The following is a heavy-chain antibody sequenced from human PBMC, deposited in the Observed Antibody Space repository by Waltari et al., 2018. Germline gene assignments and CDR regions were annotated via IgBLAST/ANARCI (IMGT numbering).Heavy chain of an antibody. CDR3: FITPGY. CDR2: IKNDGSRI. D-gene: IGHD3-22*01. Sequence: EVQLVESGGGLVQPGGSLRLSCAASGFTFSRYWMHWVRQTPGKGLVCVARIKNDGSRINYADSVKGRFTISTDKAKNTLYLQLSSLRAEDMATYYCFITPGYRGQGTLVTVSS. J-gene: IGHJ4*02. CDR1: GFTFSRYW. V-gene: IGHV3-74*01.